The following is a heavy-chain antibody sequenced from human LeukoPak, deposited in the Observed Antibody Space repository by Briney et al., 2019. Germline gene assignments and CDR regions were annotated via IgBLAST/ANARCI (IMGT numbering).Heavy chain of an antibody. Sequence: ASVTVSSTPSVYTFTIYDINWARQAPGQGLEWMGWMNPNSGNTGYAQKFQGRVTITRNTSISTAYMELSSLRSEDTAVYYCARGKDIAMGYWGQGTLVTVSS. CDR3: ARGKDIAMGY. V-gene: IGHV1-8*03. CDR2: MNPNSGNT. D-gene: IGHD5-24*01. CDR1: VYTFTIYD. J-gene: IGHJ4*02.